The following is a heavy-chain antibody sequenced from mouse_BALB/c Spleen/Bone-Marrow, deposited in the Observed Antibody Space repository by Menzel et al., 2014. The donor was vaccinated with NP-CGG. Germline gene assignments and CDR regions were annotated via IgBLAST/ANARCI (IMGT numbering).Heavy chain of an antibody. D-gene: IGHD2-4*01. CDR1: GYSFTGYT. V-gene: IGHV1-18*01. Sequence: VQLQQPGPALVKPGASMKISCKASGYSFTGYTMNWVKQSHGKNLEWIGLINPYNGGTTYNQKFKGKATLTVDKSSSTAYIELLSLTSKDSAVYYCARRDYYDYAWFAYWGQGTLVTVSA. CDR2: INPYNGGT. J-gene: IGHJ3*01. CDR3: ARRDYYDYAWFAY.